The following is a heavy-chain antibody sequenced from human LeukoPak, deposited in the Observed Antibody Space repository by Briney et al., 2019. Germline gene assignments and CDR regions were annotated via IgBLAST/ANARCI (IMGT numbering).Heavy chain of an antibody. D-gene: IGHD1-26*01. J-gene: IGHJ4*02. CDR2: ISYDGTNE. Sequence: GRSLRLSCAASGFTFISYAMHWVRQAPGKGLEWVALISYDGTNEYYADSVKGRFTISRDDSKSTLYLQMNSLRAEDTAVYYCARSFGGSYAYFDYWGQGTLVTVSS. CDR1: GFTFISYA. V-gene: IGHV3-30-3*01. CDR3: ARSFGGSYAYFDY.